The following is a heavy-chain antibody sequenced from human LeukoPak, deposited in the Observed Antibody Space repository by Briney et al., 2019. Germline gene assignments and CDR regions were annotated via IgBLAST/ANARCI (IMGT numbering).Heavy chain of an antibody. D-gene: IGHD1-20*01. CDR3: ARQLTGTRRGDAFDI. V-gene: IGHV1-46*01. CDR1: GYTFTSYY. CDR2: INPSGGST. Sequence: ASVKVSCKASGYTFTSYYMHWVRQPPGQGLEWMGIINPSGGSTSYAQKFQGRVTMTRDTSTSTVYMELSSLRSEDTAVYYCARQLTGTRRGDAFDIWGQGTMVTVSP. J-gene: IGHJ3*02.